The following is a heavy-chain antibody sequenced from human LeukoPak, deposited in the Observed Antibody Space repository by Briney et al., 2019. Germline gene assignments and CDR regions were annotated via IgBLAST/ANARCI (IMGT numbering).Heavy chain of an antibody. J-gene: IGHJ6*04. CDR3: ARGPRYFRYGLDV. CDR2: IYYSGST. Sequence: PSETLSLTSTVSSGSISSGDYYRSWIRQPPGKGLEWIGYIYYSGSTYYNPSLESRVTISVDTSKNQFSLKLNSVTAADTAVYYCARGPRYFRYGLDVWGKGTTVTVSS. V-gene: IGHV4-30-4*01. D-gene: IGHD3-9*01. CDR1: SGSISSGDYY.